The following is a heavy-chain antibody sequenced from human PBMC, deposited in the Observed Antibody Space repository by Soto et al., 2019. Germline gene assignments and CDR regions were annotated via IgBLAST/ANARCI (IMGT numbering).Heavy chain of an antibody. Sequence: QVQLVQSGAEVKKPGASVKVSCKASGYTFTSYDINWVRQATGQGLEWMGWMNPNSGNTGYAQKFQGRVTMTRNTSISTAYMEMSSLRSEDTAVYYCARGLTLFGPQLYYYYGMDVWGQGTPVTVSS. CDR3: ARGLTLFGPQLYYYYGMDV. J-gene: IGHJ6*02. D-gene: IGHD3-3*01. CDR2: MNPNSGNT. CDR1: GYTFTSYD. V-gene: IGHV1-8*01.